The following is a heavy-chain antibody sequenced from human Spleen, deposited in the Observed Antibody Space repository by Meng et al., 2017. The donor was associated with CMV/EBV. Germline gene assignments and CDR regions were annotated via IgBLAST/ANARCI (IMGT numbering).Heavy chain of an antibody. J-gene: IGHJ6*04. Sequence: GESLKISCAASGFTFSTYWMSWVRQSPGKGLEWVANIGQDGTEKYYVDSVKGGFTISRDNTKNSLYLQMNSLRAEDTAVYYCARSMLEVNRYYYGMDVWGEGTPVTVSS. V-gene: IGHV3-7*01. CDR3: ARSMLEVNRYYYGMDV. CDR2: IGQDGTEK. D-gene: IGHD1-1*01. CDR1: GFTFSTYW.